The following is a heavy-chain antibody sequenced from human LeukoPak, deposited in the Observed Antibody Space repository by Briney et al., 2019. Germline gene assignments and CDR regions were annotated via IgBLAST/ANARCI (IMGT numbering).Heavy chain of an antibody. Sequence: GESLKISCKGSGYSFPNYWIGWVRQMPGKGLEWIGIVHPATSDTTYSPSFQGQVTISADKSISTAYLQWSSLKASDTAMYYCARLRGRLAVASLTLFDYWGQGTLVTVSS. CDR3: ARLRGRLAVASLTLFDY. CDR1: GYSFPNYW. J-gene: IGHJ4*02. D-gene: IGHD6-19*01. V-gene: IGHV5-51*01. CDR2: VHPATSDT.